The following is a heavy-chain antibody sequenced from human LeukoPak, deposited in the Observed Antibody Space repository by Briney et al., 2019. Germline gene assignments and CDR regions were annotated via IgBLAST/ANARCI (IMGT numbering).Heavy chain of an antibody. D-gene: IGHD3-10*01. CDR3: ARRSDYYGSGSYYDYFDY. V-gene: IGHV1-2*02. CDR2: INPNSGGT. Sequence: ASVKVSCKASGYTFTGYYMHWVRQAPGQGLEWMGWINPNSGGTNYAQKFQGRVTMTRDTSISTAYMELSRLRSDDTAVYYCARRSDYYGSGSYYDYFDYWGQGTLVTVSS. J-gene: IGHJ4*02. CDR1: GYTFTGYY.